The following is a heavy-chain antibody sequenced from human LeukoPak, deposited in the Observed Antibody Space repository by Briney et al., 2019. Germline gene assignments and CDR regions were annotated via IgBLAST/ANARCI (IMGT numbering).Heavy chain of an antibody. CDR1: GDSISRYY. CDR2: IYNGGII. CDR3: ARDQDGYFHY. D-gene: IGHD6-13*01. V-gene: IGHV4-4*07. Sequence: SETLSLTCTVSGDSISRYYWSWIRQPAGKGLEWIGRIYNGGIITYNPSLKSRVTMSIDTSNNQFSLRLRFVTAADTAVYYCARDQDGYFHYWGQGTLVTVSS. J-gene: IGHJ4*02.